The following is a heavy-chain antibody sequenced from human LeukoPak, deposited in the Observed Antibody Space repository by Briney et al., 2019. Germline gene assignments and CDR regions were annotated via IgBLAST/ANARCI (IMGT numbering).Heavy chain of an antibody. J-gene: IGHJ4*02. CDR2: ISSSSSYI. CDR1: RFTFSSYS. Sequence: PGGSLRLSCAASRFTFSSYSMNWVRQAPGKGLEWVSAISSSSSYIYYADSVKGRFTISRDNAKNSLYLQMNSLRAEDTAVYYCARDSGPNQMKLPFDYWGQGTLVTVSS. CDR3: ARDSGPNQMKLPFDY. D-gene: IGHD1-26*01. V-gene: IGHV3-21*01.